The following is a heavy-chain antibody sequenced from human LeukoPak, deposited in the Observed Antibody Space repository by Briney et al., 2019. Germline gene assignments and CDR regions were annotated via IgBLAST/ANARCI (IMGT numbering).Heavy chain of an antibody. J-gene: IGHJ6*03. CDR1: GSTFSSYS. CDR3: ARDWSTYSYYLDV. V-gene: IGHV3-21*01. Sequence: GGSLRLSCAASGSTFSSYSMNWVRQARGKGLECVSYISSSRMCIYYAGSVKGRFTIHRDNAKHSLYLHMNSLRAEDTAVYYCARDWSTYSYYLDVWGKGTTVTVSS. CDR2: ISSSRMCI.